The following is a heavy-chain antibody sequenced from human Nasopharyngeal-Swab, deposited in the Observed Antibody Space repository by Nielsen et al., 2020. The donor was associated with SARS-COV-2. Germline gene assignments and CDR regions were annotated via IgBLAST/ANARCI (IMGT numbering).Heavy chain of an antibody. J-gene: IGHJ5*02. CDR2: ISHNSGT. V-gene: IGHV4-59*11. CDR3: AKEGATGWFDP. Sequence: SETLSLTCAVSGVSITSQYWSWIRQPPGQGLEWIGYISHNSGTSYSPSLKSRVTMFMDTSKNQFSLRLRSVTAADTAVYYCAKEGATGWFDPCGQGTLVTVSS. CDR1: GVSITSQY.